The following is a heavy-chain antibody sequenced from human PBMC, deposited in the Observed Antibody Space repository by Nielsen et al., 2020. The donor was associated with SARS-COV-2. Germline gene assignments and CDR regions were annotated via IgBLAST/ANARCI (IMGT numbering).Heavy chain of an antibody. CDR3: ARGDLVVVPSPLLGLGPIFYYFCLDV. D-gene: IGHD2-2*02. Sequence: SETLSLTCAVSGDSVSSHDWWTWVRQSPGKGLEWIGEVSHSGSTNYNPSLKSRVTLLMDKSKNQFSLRLTSVSAADTAVYFCARGDLVVVPSPLLGLGPIFYYFCLDVWGKGTTVIVSS. V-gene: IGHV4-4*02. J-gene: IGHJ6*03. CDR1: GDSVSSHDW. CDR2: VSHSGST.